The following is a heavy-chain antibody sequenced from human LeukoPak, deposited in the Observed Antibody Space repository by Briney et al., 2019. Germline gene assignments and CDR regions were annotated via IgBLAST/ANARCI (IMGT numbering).Heavy chain of an antibody. J-gene: IGHJ3*02. D-gene: IGHD1-26*01. V-gene: IGHV3-7*04. CDR2: IKQDGSDQ. CDR3: ARAGSPRDAFDI. Sequence: PGGSLRLSCAASGFTFSNYWMSWVRQAPGKGLEWVANIKQDGSDQHYVDSVKGRFTISRDNAKNSLYLQMNSLRAEDTAVYYCARAGSPRDAFDIWGQGTMVTVSS. CDR1: GFTFSNYW.